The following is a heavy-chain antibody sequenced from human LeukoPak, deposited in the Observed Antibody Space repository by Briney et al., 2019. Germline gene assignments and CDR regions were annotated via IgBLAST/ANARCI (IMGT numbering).Heavy chain of an antibody. D-gene: IGHD6-6*01. CDR1: GFTFSSYW. Sequence: GGSLRLSCAASGFTFSSYWMHWVRQAPGKGLVWVSSINTDGTNTKYADSVTGRFTISRDNAKNTLYLQIDRLRAEDTAIYYCARIPDYTSSSLGYWGQGTLVTVSS. CDR2: INTDGTNT. CDR3: ARIPDYTSSSLGY. J-gene: IGHJ4*02. V-gene: IGHV3-74*03.